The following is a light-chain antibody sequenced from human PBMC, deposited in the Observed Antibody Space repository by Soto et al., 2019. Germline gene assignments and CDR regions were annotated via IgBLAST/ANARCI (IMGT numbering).Light chain of an antibody. Sequence: LLTQSPATLSLSPGERVTLSCRASQSISSSLAWYQQKPGQAPRLLIYEASNRATGIPARFSGSGSGADFTLTISSLEPEDFALYYCQQHINWPLTFGGGTKVDIK. CDR3: QQHINWPLT. J-gene: IGKJ4*01. CDR1: QSISSS. CDR2: EAS. V-gene: IGKV3-11*01.